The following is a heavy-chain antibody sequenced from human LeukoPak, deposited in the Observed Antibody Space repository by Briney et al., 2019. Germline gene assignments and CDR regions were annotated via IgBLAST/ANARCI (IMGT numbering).Heavy chain of an antibody. CDR2: ISYDGSNK. J-gene: IGHJ4*02. CDR3: ARVRGGVFDY. V-gene: IGHV3-30-3*01. D-gene: IGHD3-10*01. Sequence: PGRSLRLSCAASGFTFSSYAMHWVRQAPGKGLEWVVVISYDGSNKYYADSVKGRFTISRDNSKNTLYLQMNSLRAEDTAVYYCARVRGGVFDYWGQGTLVTVSS. CDR1: GFTFSSYA.